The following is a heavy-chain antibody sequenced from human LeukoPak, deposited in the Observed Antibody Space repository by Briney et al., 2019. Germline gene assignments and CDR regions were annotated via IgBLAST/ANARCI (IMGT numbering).Heavy chain of an antibody. CDR2: IYYSGST. Sequence: PSETLSLTCTVSGGSINSYYWSWIRQPPGKGLEWIGYIYYSGSTNYNPSLKSRVTISVDTSKNQFSLKLSSVTAADTAVYYCARGTYGWVRGVRLYYFDYWGQGTLVTVSS. D-gene: IGHD3-10*01. CDR3: ARGTYGWVRGVRLYYFDY. CDR1: GGSINSYY. J-gene: IGHJ4*02. V-gene: IGHV4-59*01.